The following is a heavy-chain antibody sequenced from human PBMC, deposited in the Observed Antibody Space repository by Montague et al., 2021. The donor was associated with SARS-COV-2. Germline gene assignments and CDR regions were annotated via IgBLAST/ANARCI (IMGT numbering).Heavy chain of an antibody. J-gene: IGHJ3*02. CDR3: ARVHFVSSGWYPDAFDI. V-gene: IGHV4-31*03. D-gene: IGHD6-19*01. CDR1: GGSINSGGYY. Sequence: TLSLTCTVSGGSINSGGYYWSWIRQHPGKGLEWIGYIYYSGRTYYNPSLKSRLTISVDTSKSQFSLKLSSVTAADTAVYYCARVHFVSSGWYPDAFDIWGQGTMVTVSS. CDR2: IYYSGRT.